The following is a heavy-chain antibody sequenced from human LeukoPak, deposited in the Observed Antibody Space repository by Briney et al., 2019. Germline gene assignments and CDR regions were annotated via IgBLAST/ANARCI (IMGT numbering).Heavy chain of an antibody. CDR2: IYHSGST. V-gene: IGHV4-4*02. CDR3: ASREWPGRDAFDI. D-gene: IGHD3-3*01. Sequence: SGTLSLTCAVSSGSISSSNWWSWVRQPPGKGLEWIGEIYHSGSTNYNPSLKSRVTISVDKSKNQFSLKLSSVTAADTAVYYCASREWPGRDAFDIWGQGTMVTVSS. CDR1: SGSISSSNW. J-gene: IGHJ3*02.